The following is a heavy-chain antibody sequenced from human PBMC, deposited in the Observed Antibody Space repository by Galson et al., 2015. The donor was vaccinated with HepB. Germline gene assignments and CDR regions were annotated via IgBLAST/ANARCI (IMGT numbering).Heavy chain of an antibody. Sequence: CAISGDSVSSKSVAWNWIRQSPSRGLEWLGRTYYGSQWFNDHAASVKSRIAINPDTSKNQFSLQLNSVTPEDTAVYYCARSPTSAVAVAGYFDSWGQGTLVTVSS. V-gene: IGHV6-1*01. CDR3: ARSPTSAVAVAGYFDS. D-gene: IGHD6-19*01. J-gene: IGHJ4*02. CDR1: GDSVSSKSVA. CDR2: TYYGSQWFN.